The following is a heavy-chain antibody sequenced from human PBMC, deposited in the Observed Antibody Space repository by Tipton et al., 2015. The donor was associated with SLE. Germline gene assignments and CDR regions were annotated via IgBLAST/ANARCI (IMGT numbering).Heavy chain of an antibody. D-gene: IGHD2-8*02. CDR1: GFTFSTYT. V-gene: IGHV3-30*04. Sequence: RSLRLSCAASGFTFSTYTMHWVRQAPGKGLEWVAVISYDGSDKYYADSVKGRFTISRDNSKNTLYLQMNSLRAEDTAVYYCASVLLFYFDYWGQGTLVTVSS. CDR3: ASVLLFYFDY. CDR2: ISYDGSDK. J-gene: IGHJ4*02.